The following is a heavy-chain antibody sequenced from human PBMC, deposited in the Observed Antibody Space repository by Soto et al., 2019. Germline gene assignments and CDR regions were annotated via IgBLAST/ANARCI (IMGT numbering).Heavy chain of an antibody. CDR1: GGSFFGYY. D-gene: IGHD2-2*01. V-gene: IGHV4-34*01. J-gene: IGHJ4*02. CDR3: ARGGALGYCSSTSCSIDY. CDR2: INHSGST. Sequence: SETLSLTCSVYGGSFFGYYWSWIRQPPGKGLEWIGKINHSGSTDYNPSLKSRVTISVDTSKNQLSLKLNSVTAADTAVYYFARGGALGYCSSTSCSIDYWGQGILVTVSS.